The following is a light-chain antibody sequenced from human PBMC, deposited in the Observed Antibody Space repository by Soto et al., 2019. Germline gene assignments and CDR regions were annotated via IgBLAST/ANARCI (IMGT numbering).Light chain of an antibody. CDR3: QQRSNWPPAT. Sequence: EIVLTQSPATLSLSPGERATLSCRASQSVSSYLAWYQQKPGQAPRLLIYDASNRATGIPARFSGSGSGTVFTLTISSLEPEDFALYYCQQRSNWPPATFGGGTKVEIK. J-gene: IGKJ4*01. V-gene: IGKV3-11*01. CDR1: QSVSSY. CDR2: DAS.